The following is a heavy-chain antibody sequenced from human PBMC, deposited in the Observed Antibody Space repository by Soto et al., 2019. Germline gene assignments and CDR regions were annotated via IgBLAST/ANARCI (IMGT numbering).Heavy chain of an antibody. Sequence: ASVKVSCKASGYTFTSYDSNWVRQATGQGLEWMGWMNPNSGNTNYAQKFQGRVTMTTDTSTSTAYMELRSLRSDDTAVYYCAREAVSGRTGFDYWGQGTLVTVSS. CDR1: GYTFTSYD. D-gene: IGHD6-19*01. CDR3: AREAVSGRTGFDY. V-gene: IGHV1-8*01. CDR2: MNPNSGNT. J-gene: IGHJ4*02.